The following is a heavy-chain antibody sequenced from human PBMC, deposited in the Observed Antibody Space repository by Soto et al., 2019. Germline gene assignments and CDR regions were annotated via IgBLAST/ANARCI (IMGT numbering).Heavy chain of an antibody. CDR3: ARDVGSGSYFIGSNWFDP. Sequence: GASVKVSCKASGYTFTGYYMHWVRQAPGQGLEWMGWINPNSGGTNYAQKFKGWVTMTRDTSISTAYMELSRLRSDDTAVYYCARDVGSGSYFIGSNWFDPWGQGTLVTVSS. J-gene: IGHJ5*02. D-gene: IGHD3-10*01. V-gene: IGHV1-2*04. CDR1: GYTFTGYY. CDR2: INPNSGGT.